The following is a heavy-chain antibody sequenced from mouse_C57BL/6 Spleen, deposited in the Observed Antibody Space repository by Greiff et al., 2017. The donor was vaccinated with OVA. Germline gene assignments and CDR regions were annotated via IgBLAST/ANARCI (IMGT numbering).Heavy chain of an antibody. CDR3: ARNYYSNYLYYAMDY. CDR1: GYTFTSYW. CDR2: IDPSDSET. Sequence: QVHVKQPGAELVRPGSSVKLSCKASGYTFTSYWMHWVKQRPIQGLEWIGNIDPSDSETHYNQKFKDKATLTVDKSSSTAYMQLSSLTSEDSAVYYCARNYYSNYLYYAMDYWGQGTSVTVSS. D-gene: IGHD2-5*01. V-gene: IGHV1-52*01. J-gene: IGHJ4*01.